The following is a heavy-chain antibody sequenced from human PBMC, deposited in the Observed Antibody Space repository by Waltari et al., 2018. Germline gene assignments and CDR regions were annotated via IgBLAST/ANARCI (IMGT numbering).Heavy chain of an antibody. V-gene: IGHV1-3*03. Sequence: QVQLVQSGAEVKKPGASVKVSCKASGYTFTSYAMHWVRQAPGQRLEWMGWINAGNCNTKYSHEFQGRVTITRDTSASTAYMELRSLRSEDMAVYYCARGQWLYDAFDIWGQGTMVTVSS. CDR1: GYTFTSYA. D-gene: IGHD6-19*01. CDR3: ARGQWLYDAFDI. J-gene: IGHJ3*02. CDR2: INAGNCNT.